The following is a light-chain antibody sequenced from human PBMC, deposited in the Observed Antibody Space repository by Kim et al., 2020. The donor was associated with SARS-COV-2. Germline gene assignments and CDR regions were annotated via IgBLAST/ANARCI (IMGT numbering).Light chain of an antibody. CDR1: GSNIGAGYD. CDR3: QSYDSSLSGSV. CDR2: ANS. J-gene: IGLJ3*02. Sequence: QSVLTQPPSVSGAPGQRVTISCTGSGSNIGAGYDVHWYQQLPGTAPKLLIYANSNRPSGVPDRFSGSKSGTSASLAITGLQAEDEADYYCQSYDSSLSGSVFGGGTQLTVL. V-gene: IGLV1-40*01.